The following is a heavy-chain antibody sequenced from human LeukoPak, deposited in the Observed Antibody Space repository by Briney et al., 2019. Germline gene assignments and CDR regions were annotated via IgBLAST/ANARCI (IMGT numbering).Heavy chain of an antibody. CDR2: ISSSGSTI. D-gene: IGHD3-10*02. Sequence: GGSLRLSRAASGFTFSSYEMNWVRQAPGKGLEWVSYISSSGSTIYYADSVKGRFTISRDNAKISLYLQMNSLRAEDTAVYYCAELGITMIGGVWGKGTTVTISS. J-gene: IGHJ6*04. CDR3: AELGITMIGGV. CDR1: GFTFSSYE. V-gene: IGHV3-48*03.